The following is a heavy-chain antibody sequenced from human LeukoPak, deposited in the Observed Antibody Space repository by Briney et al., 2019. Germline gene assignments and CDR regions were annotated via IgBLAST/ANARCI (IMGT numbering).Heavy chain of an antibody. D-gene: IGHD3-22*01. V-gene: IGHV3-30*02. J-gene: IGHJ3*02. CDR3: AKVQYFHDSSGYYYVDDAFDI. CDR2: IRYDGSDK. Sequence: PGGSLRLSCAASGFTFSSYGMSWVRQAPGKGLEWVAFIRYDGSDKYYADSVRGRFTISRDNSKNALYLQMNSLRAEDTAVYYCAKVQYFHDSSGYYYVDDAFDIWGQGTMVTVSS. CDR1: GFTFSSYG.